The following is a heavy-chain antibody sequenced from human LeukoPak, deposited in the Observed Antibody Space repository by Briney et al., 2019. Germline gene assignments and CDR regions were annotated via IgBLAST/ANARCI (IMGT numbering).Heavy chain of an antibody. CDR2: IYYTGTT. Sequence: PSETLSLTCTVSGGSISGFYWNWIRQPPGKGLEWIGYIYYTGTTNYNPSLESRVTMSVDTSKNQFSLKLSSVTAADTAVYYCARSSYYFDYWGQGTLVTVSS. J-gene: IGHJ4*02. CDR1: GGSISGFY. D-gene: IGHD6-19*01. V-gene: IGHV4-59*12. CDR3: ARSSYYFDY.